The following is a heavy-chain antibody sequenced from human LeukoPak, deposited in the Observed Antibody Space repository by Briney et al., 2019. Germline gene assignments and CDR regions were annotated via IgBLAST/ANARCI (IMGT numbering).Heavy chain of an antibody. Sequence: GGSLRLSCAASGFTFSSYGMSWVRQAPGKGLEWVANIKQDGSEKYYVDSVKGRFTISRDNAKNSLYLQMNSLRAEDTAVYYCAREGGFIAAAGENWFDPWGQGTLVTVSS. J-gene: IGHJ5*02. CDR2: IKQDGSEK. D-gene: IGHD6-13*01. CDR1: GFTFSSYG. V-gene: IGHV3-7*01. CDR3: AREGGFIAAAGENWFDP.